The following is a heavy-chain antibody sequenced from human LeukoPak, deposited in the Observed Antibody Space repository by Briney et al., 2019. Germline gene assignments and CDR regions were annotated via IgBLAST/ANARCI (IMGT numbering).Heavy chain of an antibody. CDR1: GFPFSSFD. V-gene: IGHV3-13*01. Sequence: GSLNLSCAASGFPFSSFDMHWVRQPTGQSLEWVSTIGTASDTYYPGSVEGRFTLSRDNAKNSLYLQMNSLTAGDTAVYYCARGPPRGKYYYMDVWGKGTTVTVSS. CDR2: IGTASDT. D-gene: IGHD1-1*01. CDR3: ARGPPRGKYYYMDV. J-gene: IGHJ6*03.